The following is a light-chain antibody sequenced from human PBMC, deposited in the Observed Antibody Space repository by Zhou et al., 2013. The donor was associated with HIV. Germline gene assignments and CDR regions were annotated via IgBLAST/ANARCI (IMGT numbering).Light chain of an antibody. V-gene: IGKV3-11*01. CDR3: QQRSNWWT. CDR1: QSVGNE. CDR2: DAS. Sequence: VLTQSPGTLHLSPGERAALSCRASQSVGNELAWYQQRPGLPPRLVIYDASNRASGIPARFSGSGSGTDFTLTISSLEPEDFAVYYCQQRSNWWTFGQGTKVEIK. J-gene: IGKJ1*01.